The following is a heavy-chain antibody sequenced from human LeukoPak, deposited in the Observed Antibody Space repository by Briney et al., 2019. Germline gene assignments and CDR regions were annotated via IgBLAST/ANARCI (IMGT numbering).Heavy chain of an antibody. V-gene: IGHV4-34*01. CDR1: GGSFSGYY. CDR2: INHSGST. Sequence: SETLSLTCAVYGGSFSGYYWSWIRQPPGKGLEWIGEINHSGSTNYNPSLKSRVTISVDTSKNQFSLKLSSVTAADTAVYYCARIGYCSSTSCYAPGYYWGQGTLVTVSS. J-gene: IGHJ4*02. CDR3: ARIGYCSSTSCYAPGYY. D-gene: IGHD2-2*01.